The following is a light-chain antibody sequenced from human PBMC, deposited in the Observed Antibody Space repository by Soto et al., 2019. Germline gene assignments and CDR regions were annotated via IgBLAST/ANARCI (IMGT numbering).Light chain of an antibody. CDR1: QSVSSY. CDR3: QQRSNWPLT. V-gene: IGKV3-11*01. J-gene: IGKJ4*01. CDR2: DAS. Sequence: EIVLTQSPATLSLSPGERATLSCRASQSVSSYLAWYQQKPGQAPRLLIYDASNRATGIPARFSGSGSGTDFTFTISSLGPEDFAVYYCQQRSNWPLTFGGG.